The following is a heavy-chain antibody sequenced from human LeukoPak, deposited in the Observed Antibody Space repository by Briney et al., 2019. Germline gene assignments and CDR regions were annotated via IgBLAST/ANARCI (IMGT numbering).Heavy chain of an antibody. Sequence: PGGSLRLSCAASGFTFSSYGMHWVRQAPGKGLEWVAVIWYDGSNKYYADSVKGRFTISRDNSKNTLYLQMNSLRAEDTAVYYCARGDIVATILDYWGQGILVTVSS. J-gene: IGHJ4*02. CDR1: GFTFSSYG. CDR3: ARGDIVATILDY. V-gene: IGHV3-33*01. D-gene: IGHD5-12*01. CDR2: IWYDGSNK.